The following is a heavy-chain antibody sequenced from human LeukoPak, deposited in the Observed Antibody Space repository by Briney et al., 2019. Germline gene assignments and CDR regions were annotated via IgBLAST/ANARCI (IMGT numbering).Heavy chain of an antibody. Sequence: ASVKVSCKASGYPFSSYYINWVRQAPGQGLEWMGWISAYNGDTNYAQNFQGRVTMTTDTSTDTAHMELRSLRSDDTAVYYCARDGLSYTNPNNWFDPWGQGILVTVSS. D-gene: IGHD2-2*02. CDR1: GYPFSSYY. V-gene: IGHV1-18*01. J-gene: IGHJ5*02. CDR3: ARDGLSYTNPNNWFDP. CDR2: ISAYNGDT.